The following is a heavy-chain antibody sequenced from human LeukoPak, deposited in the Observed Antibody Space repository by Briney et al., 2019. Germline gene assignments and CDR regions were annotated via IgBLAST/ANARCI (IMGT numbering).Heavy chain of an antibody. D-gene: IGHD3-3*01. Sequence: GGSLRLSCAASGFTFSSYAMSWVRQAPGKGLEWVANIKQDGSEKYYVDSVKGRFTISRDNAKNSLYLQMNSLRAEDTAVYYCARGQGYDFWSGYFDYWGQGTLVTVSS. CDR1: GFTFSSYA. V-gene: IGHV3-7*01. CDR3: ARGQGYDFWSGYFDY. J-gene: IGHJ4*02. CDR2: IKQDGSEK.